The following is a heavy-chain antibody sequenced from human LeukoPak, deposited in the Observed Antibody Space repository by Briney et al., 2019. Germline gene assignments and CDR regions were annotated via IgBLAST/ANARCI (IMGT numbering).Heavy chain of an antibody. J-gene: IGHJ4*02. CDR3: AKDSGGSGSLDY. Sequence: GGSLRLSCAASGFTFSSYGMHWVRQAPGKGLEWVAVISYDGSNKYYADSVKGRFTISRDNSKNTLYLQMNSLRAEGTAVYYCAKDSGGSGSLDYWGQGTLVTVSS. V-gene: IGHV3-30*18. D-gene: IGHD3-10*01. CDR1: GFTFSSYG. CDR2: ISYDGSNK.